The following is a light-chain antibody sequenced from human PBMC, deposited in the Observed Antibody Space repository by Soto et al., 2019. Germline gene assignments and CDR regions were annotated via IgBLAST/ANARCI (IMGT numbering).Light chain of an antibody. V-gene: IGKV3-15*01. CDR3: QQYNTWLWT. CDR2: GAS. CDR1: QSVNAN. J-gene: IGKJ1*01. Sequence: EVVMTQSPATLSVSPGERATLSCRASQSVNANLAWYQQKPGQAPRLLIHGASNRATGIPARFSGSGFGTEFILTIRSLESEDLAVYYCQQYNTWLWTFGQGTKVEI.